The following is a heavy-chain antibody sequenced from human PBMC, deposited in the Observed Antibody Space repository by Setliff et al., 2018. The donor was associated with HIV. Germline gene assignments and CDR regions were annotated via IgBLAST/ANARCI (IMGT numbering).Heavy chain of an antibody. CDR2: IDPNGGAT. Sequence: EASVKVSCKAFGYTFTSYFLHWARQAPGQGLEWLGIIDPNGGATNNAQKLQGRLTVTTDTSTGTLYMELSNLRSDDSAVYYCARAGGGATDQAFDIWGQGTMVTVSS. J-gene: IGHJ3*02. CDR1: GYTFTSYF. CDR3: ARAGGGATDQAFDI. D-gene: IGHD2-2*01. V-gene: IGHV1-46*01.